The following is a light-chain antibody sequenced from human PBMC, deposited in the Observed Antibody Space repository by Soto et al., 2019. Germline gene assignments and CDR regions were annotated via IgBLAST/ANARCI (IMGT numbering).Light chain of an antibody. CDR3: QQSYSVPLT. V-gene: IGKV1-39*01. CDR2: GAS. Sequence: DIQMTQSPSSLSASVGDRVTITCRASHNIVNYLNWYQRKPGKAPKLLIYGASSLQRGVPSRFSGSGSGTDFTLTISTLQPEDFATFYCQQSYSVPLTFGGGTKVEMK. J-gene: IGKJ4*01. CDR1: HNIVNY.